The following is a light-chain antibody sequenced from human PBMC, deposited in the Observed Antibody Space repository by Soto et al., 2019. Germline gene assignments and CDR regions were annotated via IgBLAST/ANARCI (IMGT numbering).Light chain of an antibody. J-gene: IGKJ1*01. V-gene: IGKV3-20*01. Sequence: ETVLTQSPGTLSLSPGERATLSCRASQSVSSSYLAWYQQKPGQAPRLLIYGASSRATGIPDRFSGSGSGTDFAHSISRLEPEDFAVYYCQQYGTSSWTFCQGTKVEIK. CDR2: GAS. CDR1: QSVSSSY. CDR3: QQYGTSSWT.